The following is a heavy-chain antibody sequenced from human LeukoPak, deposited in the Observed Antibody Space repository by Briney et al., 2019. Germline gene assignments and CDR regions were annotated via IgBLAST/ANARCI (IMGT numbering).Heavy chain of an antibody. D-gene: IGHD3-16*02. CDR2: ISSSGSTI. Sequence: PGGSLRLSCAASGFTFSSNEMNWVRQAPGKGLEWVSYISSSGSTIYYADSVKGRFTISRDNAKNSLYLQMNSLRAEDTAVYYCARAVAFGGVIAYFDYRGQGTLVTVSS. J-gene: IGHJ4*02. V-gene: IGHV3-48*03. CDR1: GFTFSSNE. CDR3: ARAVAFGGVIAYFDY.